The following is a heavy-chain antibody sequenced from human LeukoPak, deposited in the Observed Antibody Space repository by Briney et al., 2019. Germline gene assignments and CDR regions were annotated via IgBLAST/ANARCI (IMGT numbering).Heavy chain of an antibody. V-gene: IGHV3-21*04. D-gene: IGHD3-10*01. J-gene: IGHJ4*02. Sequence: GGSLRLSCAASGFTFSSYTMNWVRQAPGEGLEWVSSISSSSSYIYYTDSVKGRFTISRDNARNSLYLQMNSLRAEDTAVYYCAKDGGYGSGSYYPDYWGQGTLVTVSS. CDR2: ISSSSSYI. CDR1: GFTFSSYT. CDR3: AKDGGYGSGSYYPDY.